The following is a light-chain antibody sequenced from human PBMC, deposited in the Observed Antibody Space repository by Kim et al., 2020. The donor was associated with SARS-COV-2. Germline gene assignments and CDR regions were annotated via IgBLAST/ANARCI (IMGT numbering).Light chain of an antibody. CDR2: EVS. V-gene: IGLV2-11*01. Sequence: PGQPVTISCTGTSSDGGKYKYVSWYRQHPGKAPKLIISEVSKRPAGVPDRFSGSKSGNTASLTISGLQAEDEADYYCCAYAGTYYIFGTGTKVTVL. J-gene: IGLJ1*01. CDR1: SSDGGKYKY. CDR3: CAYAGTYYI.